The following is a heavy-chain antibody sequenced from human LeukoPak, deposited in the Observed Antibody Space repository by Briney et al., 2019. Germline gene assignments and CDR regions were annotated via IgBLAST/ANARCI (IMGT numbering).Heavy chain of an antibody. Sequence: GASVKVSRKASGYTFTSYDINWVRQATGQGLEWMGWMNPNSGNTGYAQKFQGRVTITRNTSISTAYMELSSLRSEDTAVYYCARGVRAKNKPAYYYYMDVWGKGTTVTVSS. CDR3: ARGVRAKNKPAYYYYMDV. CDR2: MNPNSGNT. D-gene: IGHD3-10*01. CDR1: GYTFTSYD. V-gene: IGHV1-8*03. J-gene: IGHJ6*03.